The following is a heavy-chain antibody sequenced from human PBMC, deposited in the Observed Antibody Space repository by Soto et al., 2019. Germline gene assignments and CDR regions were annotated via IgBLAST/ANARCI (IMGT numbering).Heavy chain of an antibody. D-gene: IGHD1-7*01. CDR2: IYYSGST. CDR3: ARARYNWNYGDYYYGMDV. V-gene: IGHV4-59*01. J-gene: IGHJ6*02. Sequence: SETLSLTCTVFGDSISSYYWSWIRQPPGKGLEWIGYIYYSGSTNYHPSLKRRVIISVDTSKSQFSLKLSSVTAADTAVYYCARARYNWNYGDYYYGMDVWGQGTTVTVSS. CDR1: GDSISSYY.